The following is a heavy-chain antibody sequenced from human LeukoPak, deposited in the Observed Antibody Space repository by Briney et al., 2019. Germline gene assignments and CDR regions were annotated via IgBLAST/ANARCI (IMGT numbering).Heavy chain of an antibody. CDR1: GGSLSSYN. CDR3: ARNPRADGGAGYYYRMDV. CDR2: IYNSWST. V-gene: IGHV4-59*01. J-gene: IGHJ6*02. D-gene: IGHD6-25*01. Sequence: SETLSLTCTVSGGSLSSYNWSWIRQPPRKGLEWTGYIYNSWSTNSNPSLTNRVTISVDTYKNHFSLNLSSVTGADRAVYYCARNPRADGGAGYYYRMDVWGQGNTVTVSS.